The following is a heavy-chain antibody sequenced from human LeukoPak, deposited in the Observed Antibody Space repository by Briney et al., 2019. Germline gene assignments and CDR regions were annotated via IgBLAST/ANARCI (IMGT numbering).Heavy chain of an antibody. CDR2: INHSGSTS. D-gene: IGHD5-12*01. CDR1: GESFSGYF. V-gene: IGHV4-34*01. J-gene: IGHJ4*02. CDR3: ARKSGYARDY. Sequence: SETLSLTCAVYGESFSGYFWNWIRQPPGKGLEWVGEINHSGSTSNHNPSLKSRVTMSVDTSKNQFSLKLSSVTAADTAVYYCARKSGYARDYWGQGNLVAVSS.